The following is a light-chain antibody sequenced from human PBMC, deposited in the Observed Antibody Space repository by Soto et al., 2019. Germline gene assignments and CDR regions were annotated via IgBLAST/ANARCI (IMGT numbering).Light chain of an antibody. CDR1: QNVNNN. CDR2: GAS. CDR3: QQYDDWPPWT. J-gene: IGKJ1*01. V-gene: IGKV3-15*01. Sequence: EVVMTQSPATLSASPGERATLSCRASQNVNNNLAWYQHKPGQAPRLLIYGASTRATGVPARFIGSGSGAEFTLTISSLQSEDLAVYYCQQYDDWPPWTFGQGTKVDIK.